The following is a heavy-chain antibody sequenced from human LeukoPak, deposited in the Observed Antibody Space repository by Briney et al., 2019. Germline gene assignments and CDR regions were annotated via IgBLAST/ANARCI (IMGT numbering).Heavy chain of an antibody. J-gene: IGHJ4*02. CDR3: ASSGLEWESPTYYFDY. D-gene: IGHD1-26*01. Sequence: ASETLSLTCTVSGGSISSYYWSWIRQPPGKGLEWIGYIYYSGSTNYNPSLKSRVTISVDMSKNQFSLKLSSVTAADTAVYYCASSGLEWESPTYYFDYWGQGTLVTVSS. CDR1: GGSISSYY. CDR2: IYYSGST. V-gene: IGHV4-59*01.